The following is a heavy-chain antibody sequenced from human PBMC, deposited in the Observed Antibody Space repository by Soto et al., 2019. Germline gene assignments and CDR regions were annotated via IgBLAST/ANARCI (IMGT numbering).Heavy chain of an antibody. V-gene: IGHV4-34*01. J-gene: IGHJ5*02. Sequence: QVQLQQWGAGLLKPSETLSLTCAVYGGSFSGYYWSWIRQPPGKGLEWIGEINHSGSTNYNPSLKSRLTLSVDTSNNQLSLKLRSVTAAHTAVYYCARVGIIGYCSSTSCYGRPHNWFDPWGQGTLVTVSS. CDR3: ARVGIIGYCSSTSCYGRPHNWFDP. D-gene: IGHD2-2*01. CDR2: INHSGST. CDR1: GGSFSGYY.